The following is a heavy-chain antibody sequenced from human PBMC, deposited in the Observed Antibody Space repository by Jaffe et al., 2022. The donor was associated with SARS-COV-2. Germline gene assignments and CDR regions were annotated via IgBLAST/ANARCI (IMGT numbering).Heavy chain of an antibody. Sequence: EVQLLESGGGLVQPGGSLRLSCAASGFTFGSYWMSWVRQAPGKGLEWVASINQPGTERSYVDSVRGRFTISRDNTRNSLFLQMNSLRAEDTAVYYCARAPLFYFDHWGQGTLVTVSS. CDR1: GFTFGSYW. J-gene: IGHJ4*02. CDR2: INQPGTER. V-gene: IGHV3-7*01. CDR3: ARAPLFYFDH.